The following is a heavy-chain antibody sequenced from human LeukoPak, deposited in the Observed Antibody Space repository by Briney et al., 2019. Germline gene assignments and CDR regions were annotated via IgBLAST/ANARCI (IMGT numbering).Heavy chain of an antibody. D-gene: IGHD2-15*01. CDR1: GYTFTGYY. Sequence: ASVKVSCKASGYTFTGYYMHWVRQAPGQGLEWMGWINPNSGGTYYAQKFQGRVTMTRDTSISTAYMELSRLRSDDTAVYYCARDSGDLILGNVPYDPFDYWGQGTLVTVSS. CDR3: ARDSGDLILGNVPYDPFDY. J-gene: IGHJ4*02. V-gene: IGHV1-2*02. CDR2: INPNSGGT.